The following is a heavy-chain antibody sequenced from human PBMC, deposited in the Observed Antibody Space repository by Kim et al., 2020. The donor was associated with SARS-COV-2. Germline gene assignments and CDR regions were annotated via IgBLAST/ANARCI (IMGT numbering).Heavy chain of an antibody. CDR3: ARGGVIVVVAPPTY. V-gene: IGHV1-2*06. CDR2: INPNSGDT. CDR1: GYTFTGYY. J-gene: IGHJ4*02. D-gene: IGHD2-15*01. Sequence: ASVKVSCKASGYTFTGYYMHWVRQAPGQGLEWMGRINPNSGDTNYAQKFQGRVTMTRDTSISTAYMELSRLRSDDTAVYYCARGGVIVVVAPPTYWGQGTLVTVSS.